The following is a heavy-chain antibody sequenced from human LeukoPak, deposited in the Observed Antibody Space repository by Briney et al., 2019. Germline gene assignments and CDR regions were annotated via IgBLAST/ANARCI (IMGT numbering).Heavy chain of an antibody. V-gene: IGHV1-46*01. CDR2: INPSGGST. Sequence: ASVKVSCKASGYTFTSYYMHWVRQAPGQGLEWMGIINPSGGSTSYAQKFQGRVTMTRDTSTSTVYMELSSLRSEDTAVYYCARDGSDYPGSSGSMDVWGQGTTVTVSS. D-gene: IGHD4-17*01. J-gene: IGHJ6*02. CDR1: GYTFTSYY. CDR3: ARDGSDYPGSSGSMDV.